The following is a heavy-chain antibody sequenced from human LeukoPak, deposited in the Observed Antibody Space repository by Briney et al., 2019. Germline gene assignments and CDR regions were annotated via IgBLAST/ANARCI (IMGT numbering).Heavy chain of an antibody. CDR2: IGTAGDT. Sequence: GGSLRLSCAASGFTFSNYDMHWVRQATGKGLEWVSAIGTAGDTYYPGSVKGRFTISRENAKNSLYLQMNSLRAGDTAVYYCARGPATVTVSYYYYGMDVWGQGTTVTVSS. D-gene: IGHD4-17*01. V-gene: IGHV3-13*01. J-gene: IGHJ6*02. CDR1: GFTFSNYD. CDR3: ARGPATVTVSYYYYGMDV.